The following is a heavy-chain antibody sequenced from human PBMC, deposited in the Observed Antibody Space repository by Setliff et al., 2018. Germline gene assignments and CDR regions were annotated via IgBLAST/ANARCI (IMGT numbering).Heavy chain of an antibody. V-gene: IGHV4-59*01. D-gene: IGHD6-6*01. CDR3: ARGQATSSRSSLVY. Sequence: SETLSLTCTVSGDSINNFYWTWIRQPPGKGLEWIGYIYRSGGTSYNPSLKSRVTLSVDTSKNQFSLNLSSVTAADTAVYYCARGQATSSRSSLVYWGQGILVTVSS. J-gene: IGHJ4*02. CDR1: GDSINNFY. CDR2: IYRSGGT.